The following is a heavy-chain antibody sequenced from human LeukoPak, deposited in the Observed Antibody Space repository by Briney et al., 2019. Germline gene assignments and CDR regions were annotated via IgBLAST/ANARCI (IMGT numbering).Heavy chain of an antibody. CDR1: GSTFSSYS. D-gene: IGHD3-22*01. J-gene: IGHJ4*02. CDR3: ATADPQGIVVFFDY. Sequence: GGSLRLSCAASGSTFSSYSMNWVRQAPGKGLEWVSYISSSSSTIYYADSVKGRFTISRDNAKNSLYLQMNSLRAEDTAVYYCATADPQGIVVFFDYWGQGTLVTVSS. CDR2: ISSSSSTI. V-gene: IGHV3-48*01.